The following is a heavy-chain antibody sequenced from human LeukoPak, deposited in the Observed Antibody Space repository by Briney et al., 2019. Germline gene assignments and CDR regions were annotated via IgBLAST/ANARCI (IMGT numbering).Heavy chain of an antibody. CDR3: ARDGQGSYWRMGEYYFDY. J-gene: IGHJ4*02. Sequence: APVKVSCKASGYTFTGYYMHWVRQAPGQGLEWMGWINPNSGGTNYAQKFQGRVTMTRDTSISTAYTELSRLRSDDTAVYYCARDGQGSYWRMGEYYFDYWGQGTLVTVSS. V-gene: IGHV1-2*02. D-gene: IGHD1-26*01. CDR1: GYTFTGYY. CDR2: INPNSGGT.